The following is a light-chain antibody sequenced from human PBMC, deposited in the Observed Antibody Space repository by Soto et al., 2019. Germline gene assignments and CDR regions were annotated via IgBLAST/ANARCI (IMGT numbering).Light chain of an antibody. CDR3: QQYNSWPRS. J-gene: IGKJ2*01. V-gene: IGKV3-15*01. Sequence: RVMTQSPATLSGSQGENPIPSGRPSQRVGGNLAWYQQKPGQAPRLLIYGASTRATGVPARFSGSGSGTEFTLTIINLQSEDSAVYFCQQYNSWPRSFGPGTKLEIK. CDR2: GAS. CDR1: QRVGGN.